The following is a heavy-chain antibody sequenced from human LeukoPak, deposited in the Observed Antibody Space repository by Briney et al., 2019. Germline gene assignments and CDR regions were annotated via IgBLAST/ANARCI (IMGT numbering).Heavy chain of an antibody. CDR2: IKSKTDGETT. Sequence: GGALRLSCAASGFTFNYAWMSWVRQAPGKGLEWVGRIKSKTDGETTDYAAPVKGRFTISRDDSKNTLYLQMNSLKTEDTALYYCTTAPSGYAYMNGWHLDYWGQGALVTVSS. J-gene: IGHJ4*02. CDR1: GFTFNYAW. CDR3: TTAPSGYAYMNGWHLDY. D-gene: IGHD5-18*01. V-gene: IGHV3-15*01.